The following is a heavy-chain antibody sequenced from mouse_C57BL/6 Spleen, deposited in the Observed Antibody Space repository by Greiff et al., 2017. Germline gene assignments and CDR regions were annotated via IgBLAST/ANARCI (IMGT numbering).Heavy chain of an antibody. CDR3: ARNYGYFDV. CDR1: GYTFTSYW. CDR2: IYPGSGST. J-gene: IGHJ1*03. Sequence: VQLQQSGAELARPGASVKLSCKASGYTFTSYWITWVKQRPGQGLEWIGDIYPGSGSTNYNEKFKSKATLTVDTSSSTAYMQLSSLTSEDSAVYYCARNYGYFDVWGTGTTVTVSS. V-gene: IGHV1-55*01.